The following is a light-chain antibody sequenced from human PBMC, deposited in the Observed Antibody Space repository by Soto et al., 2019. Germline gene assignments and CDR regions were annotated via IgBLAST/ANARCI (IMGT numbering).Light chain of an antibody. CDR3: NSYTTSNNYV. CDR1: SSDVGGHHY. CDR2: EVS. J-gene: IGLJ1*01. V-gene: IGLV2-14*01. Sequence: QSVRRQPGSVCGSPGEVIAISCTGTSSDVGGHHYVSWYQQHPGKAPKLIIYEVSLRPSGVSNRFSGSKSGNTASLTISGLQAEEQADYYCNSYTTSNNYVFGSGTKVTVL.